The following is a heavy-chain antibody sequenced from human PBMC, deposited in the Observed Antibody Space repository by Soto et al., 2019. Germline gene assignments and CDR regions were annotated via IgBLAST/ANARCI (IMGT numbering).Heavy chain of an antibody. CDR1: GFTFSSYA. D-gene: IGHD1-1*01. V-gene: IGHV3-30-3*01. J-gene: IGHJ5*02. CDR2: ISYDGSNK. Sequence: QVQLVESGGGVVQPGRSLRLSCAASGFTFSSYAMHWVRQAPGKGREWVAVISYDGSNKYYADSVKGRFTISRDNSKNTLYLQMNILRAEDTAVYYCARSPRTPEGPGGWFDPWGQGTLVTFSS. CDR3: ARSPRTPEGPGGWFDP.